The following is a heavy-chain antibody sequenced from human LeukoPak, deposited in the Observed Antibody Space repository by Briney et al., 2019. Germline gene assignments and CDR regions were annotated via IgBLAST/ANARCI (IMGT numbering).Heavy chain of an antibody. CDR1: GYTLTGYY. D-gene: IGHD1-14*01. Sequence: GASVNVSSKASGYTLTGYYMHWVRQAPGQGLEWMGWINPNSGGTNYAQKFQGRVTMTRDTSISTAYMELSRLRSDDTAVYYCARDSGSGEFDYWGQGTLVTVSS. CDR3: ARDSGSGEFDY. V-gene: IGHV1-2*02. J-gene: IGHJ4*02. CDR2: INPNSGGT.